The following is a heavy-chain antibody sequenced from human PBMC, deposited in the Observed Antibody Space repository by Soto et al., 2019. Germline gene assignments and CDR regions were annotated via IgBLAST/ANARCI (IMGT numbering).Heavy chain of an antibody. CDR1: GFSFSSYS. CDR3: ARDTSGIYGSSSYMAV. CDR2: ISRSSSNI. Sequence: EVQLVESGGGLVKPGGSLRLSCAASGFSFSSYSMNWVRQAPGKGLEWVSSISRSSSNINHADSVKGRFTISRDNAKNSRYLQMNSLRAEDTAVYYCARDTSGIYGSSSYMAVWGKGTTVIVSS. J-gene: IGHJ6*03. D-gene: IGHD4-17*01. V-gene: IGHV3-21*02.